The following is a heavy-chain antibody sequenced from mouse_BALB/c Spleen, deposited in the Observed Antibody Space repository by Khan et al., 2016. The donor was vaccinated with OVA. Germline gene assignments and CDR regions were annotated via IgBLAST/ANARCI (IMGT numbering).Heavy chain of an antibody. CDR1: GYTFTDYS. D-gene: IGHD2-14*01. CDR3: ARDRYDYFDF. Sequence: QIQLVQSGPELKKPGETVKISCKASGYTFTDYSMHWVKQAPGKGLKWMGWINTETGETTYADDFKGRFAFSLENSASTAYLQLNNLKNEDTATYVGARDRYDYFDFWGQGTTLTVSS. CDR2: INTETGET. J-gene: IGHJ2*01. V-gene: IGHV9-2-1*01.